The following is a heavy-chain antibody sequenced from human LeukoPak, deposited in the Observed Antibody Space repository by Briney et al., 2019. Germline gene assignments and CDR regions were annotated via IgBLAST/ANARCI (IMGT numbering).Heavy chain of an antibody. Sequence: PGGSLRLSCAASGFTFSNAWMNWGRQAPGKGREWVGRIEKKTDGGTTDYPAPVKGRFPISRDDSKNTLYLQMNSLNPEGTAVYYCVSLSGSYYSPYNWFDLWGKGTLVTVSS. D-gene: IGHD1-26*01. CDR1: GFTFSNAW. V-gene: IGHV3-15*04. CDR3: VSLSGSYYSPYNWFDL. CDR2: IEKKTDGGTT. J-gene: IGHJ5*02.